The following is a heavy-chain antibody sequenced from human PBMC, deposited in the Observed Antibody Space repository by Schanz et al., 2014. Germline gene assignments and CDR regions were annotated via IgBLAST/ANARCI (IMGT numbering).Heavy chain of an antibody. CDR3: ARGGFGEVSYFDY. CDR2: ISGSGGST. V-gene: IGHV3-23*01. J-gene: IGHJ4*02. CDR1: GFTFSSYA. D-gene: IGHD3-10*01. Sequence: VHLLESGGGLVQPGGSLRLSCAASGFTFSSYAMSWVRQAPGKGLEWVSAISGSGGSTYYADSVKGRFTISRDNSKNTLYLQMNSLRPEDTAVYYCARGGFGEVSYFDYWGQGTLVTVSS.